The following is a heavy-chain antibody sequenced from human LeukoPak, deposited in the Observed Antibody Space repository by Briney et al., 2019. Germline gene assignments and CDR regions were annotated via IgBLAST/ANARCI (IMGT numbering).Heavy chain of an antibody. V-gene: IGHV1-2*02. Sequence: ASVKVSCKASGYTFTGYYMHWVRQAPGQGLEWMGWINPNSGGTNYAQKFQGRVTMTRDTSISTAYMELSRLRSDDTAVYYCASSGVVTTPYYYHGMDVWGQGTTVTVSS. CDR2: INPNSGGT. CDR3: ASSGVVTTPYYYHGMDV. CDR1: GYTFTGYY. J-gene: IGHJ6*02. D-gene: IGHD2-21*02.